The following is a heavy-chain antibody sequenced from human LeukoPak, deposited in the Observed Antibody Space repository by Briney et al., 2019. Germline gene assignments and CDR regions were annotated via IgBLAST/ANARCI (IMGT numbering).Heavy chain of an antibody. CDR3: ARAVQLERRRLYYFDY. Sequence: ASVKVSCKASGYTFTSYDINWVLQATGQGLEWMGWMNPNSGNTGYAQKFQGRVTMTRNTSISTAYMELSSLRSEDTAVYYCARAVQLERRRLYYFDYWGQGTLVTVSS. V-gene: IGHV1-8*01. J-gene: IGHJ4*02. CDR2: MNPNSGNT. CDR1: GYTFTSYD. D-gene: IGHD1-1*01.